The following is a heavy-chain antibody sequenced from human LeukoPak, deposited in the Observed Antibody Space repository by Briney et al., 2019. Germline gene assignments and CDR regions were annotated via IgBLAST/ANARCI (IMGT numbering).Heavy chain of an antibody. CDR1: GGSFSGYY. CDR3: ARGPPMHYDFWSGYRLFDY. Sequence: PSETLSLTCAVYGGSFSGYYWSWIRQPPGKGLEWIGEINHSGSTNYNPSLKSRVTISVDTSKNQFSLKLSSVTAADTAVYYCARGPPMHYDFWSGYRLFDYWGQGTLVTVSS. CDR2: INHSGST. D-gene: IGHD3-3*01. J-gene: IGHJ4*02. V-gene: IGHV4-34*01.